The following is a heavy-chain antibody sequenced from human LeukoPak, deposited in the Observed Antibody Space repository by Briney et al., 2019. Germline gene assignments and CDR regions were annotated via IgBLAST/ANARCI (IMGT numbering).Heavy chain of an antibody. D-gene: IGHD6-6*01. J-gene: IGHJ4*01. CDR3: ARYSSSTGGASYYLDY. V-gene: IGHV3-74*01. CDR2: ISGDGSVT. CDR1: GFTLRNYW. Sequence: GGSLRLSSTASGFTLRNYWMHWVRQVPGKRLVWVSRISGDGSVTNYADSVQGRFTISRDNAKNTLYLQIDSLRSEDTAVYYCARYSSSTGGASYYLDYWGHGTLVTVP.